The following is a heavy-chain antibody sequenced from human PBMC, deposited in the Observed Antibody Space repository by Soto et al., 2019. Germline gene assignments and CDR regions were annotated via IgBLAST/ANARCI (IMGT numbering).Heavy chain of an antibody. D-gene: IGHD2-2*01. CDR2: ISGSGGRI. CDR1: GFTFSSYA. Sequence: GGSLRLSCAASGFTFSSYAMSWVRQAPGKGLEWVSVISGSGGRINYADSVKGRFTISRDNSKNTLYLQMNSLRGEDTAVYYCAKPNLSCSSTSCYDYWGQGTLVTVSS. V-gene: IGHV3-23*01. J-gene: IGHJ4*02. CDR3: AKPNLSCSSTSCYDY.